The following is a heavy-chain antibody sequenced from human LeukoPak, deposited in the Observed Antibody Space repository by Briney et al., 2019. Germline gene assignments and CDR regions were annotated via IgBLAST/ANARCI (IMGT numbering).Heavy chain of an antibody. D-gene: IGHD6-13*01. J-gene: IGHJ4*02. Sequence: PGGSLRLSCAASGFTFSSYGMHWVRQAPGKGLEWVAVISYDGSNKYYADSVKGRFTISRDNSKNTLYLQMNSLRAEDTAVYYCAKDRWAAAGIDYWGQGTLVTVSS. CDR1: GFTFSSYG. V-gene: IGHV3-30*18. CDR3: AKDRWAAAGIDY. CDR2: ISYDGSNK.